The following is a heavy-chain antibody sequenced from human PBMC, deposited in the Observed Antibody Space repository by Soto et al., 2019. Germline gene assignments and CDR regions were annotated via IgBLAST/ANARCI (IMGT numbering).Heavy chain of an antibody. J-gene: IGHJ4*02. CDR1: GGSISSSSYY. Sequence: QLQLQESGPGLVKPSETLSLTCTVSGGSISSSSYYWGWIRQPPGKGLEWIGSIYYSGSTYYNPSLKSRVTISVDTSKNQFSLKLSSVTAADTAVYYCATTTVTKASGDYWGQGTLVTVSS. CDR3: ATTTVTKASGDY. V-gene: IGHV4-39*01. D-gene: IGHD4-17*01. CDR2: IYYSGST.